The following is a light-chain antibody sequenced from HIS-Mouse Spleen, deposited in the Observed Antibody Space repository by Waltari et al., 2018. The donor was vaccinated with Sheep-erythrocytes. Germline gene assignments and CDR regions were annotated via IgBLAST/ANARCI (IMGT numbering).Light chain of an antibody. CDR2: EVS. V-gene: IGLV2-11*01. CDR1: SSDVGGYNY. CDR3: QSYDSSLSGWV. J-gene: IGLJ3*02. Sequence: LTQPRSVSGSPGQSVTISCTGTSSDVGGYNYVSWYQQHPGKAPKLMIYEVSNRPSGVPDRFSGSKSGTSASLAITGLQAEDEADYYCQSYDSSLSGWVFGGGTKLTVL.